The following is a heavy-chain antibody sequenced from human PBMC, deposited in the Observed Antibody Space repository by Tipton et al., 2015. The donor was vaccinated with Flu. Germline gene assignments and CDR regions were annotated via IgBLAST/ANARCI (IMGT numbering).Heavy chain of an antibody. CDR3: ASSDCGVDSCYPEGYYYYGLDV. CDR1: GGSIGSGDYY. V-gene: IGHV4-30-4*01. Sequence: TLSLTCTVSGGSIGSGDYYWSWIRQPPGKGLEWIGYIYNSGRTYYNSSLKNRVAISVDTSKNQFSLRLSSVTAADTAVYYCASSDCGVDSCYPEGYYYYGLDVWGQGTTVTVTS. CDR2: IYNSGRT. D-gene: IGHD2-15*01. J-gene: IGHJ6*02.